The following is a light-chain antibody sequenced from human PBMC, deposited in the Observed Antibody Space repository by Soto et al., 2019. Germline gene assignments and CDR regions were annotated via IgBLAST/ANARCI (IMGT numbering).Light chain of an antibody. CDR1: QGISSY. CDR2: AAS. V-gene: IGKV1-8*01. J-gene: IGKJ4*01. Sequence: AIQMTQSPSSLPASVGDIVTMTRRASQGISSYLAWYQQKPGKAPKLLIYAASTLQSGVPSRFSGSGSGTEFTLSISRLQTDDFATYYCQQYGSFSPITFGGGTKVDIK. CDR3: QQYGSFSPIT.